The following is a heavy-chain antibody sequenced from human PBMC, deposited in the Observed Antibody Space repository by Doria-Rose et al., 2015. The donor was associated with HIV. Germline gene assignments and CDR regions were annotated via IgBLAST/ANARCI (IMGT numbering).Heavy chain of an antibody. Sequence: QVTLKESGPVLVKPTETLTLTCTVSGVSLSSPGMGVSWIRQPPGKALEWLANIFSDDERSYITSLKSRLTISRGTSKSQVVLTMTDMDPVDTATYYCARIKSSRWYHKYYFDFWGQGTLVTVSS. D-gene: IGHD6-13*01. V-gene: IGHV2-26*01. CDR2: IFSDDER. CDR3: ARIKSSRWYHKYYFDF. CDR1: GVSLSSPGMG. J-gene: IGHJ4*02.